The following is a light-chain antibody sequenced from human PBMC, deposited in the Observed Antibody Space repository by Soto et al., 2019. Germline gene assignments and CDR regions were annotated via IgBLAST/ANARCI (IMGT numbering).Light chain of an antibody. V-gene: IGKV3-20*01. J-gene: IGKJ4*01. CDR2: GAS. Sequence: EIVLTQSPDTLSLSRGERATLSCRASQSVSNDYLAWYQQKPGQAPRLLIYGASNRATGIPDRFSGSGSGTDFTLTISSLESDDFAVYYCQQRGSFGGGTKVDIK. CDR1: QSVSNDY. CDR3: QQRGS.